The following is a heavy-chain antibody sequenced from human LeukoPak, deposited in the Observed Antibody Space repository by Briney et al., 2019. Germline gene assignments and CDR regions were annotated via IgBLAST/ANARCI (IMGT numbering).Heavy chain of an antibody. CDR2: IYYSRST. D-gene: IGHD3-16*01. CDR1: GGSISSGRYY. J-gene: IGHJ3*02. CDR3: ARDHYGTRYAFDI. Sequence: SETLSLTCTVSGGSISSGRYYWSWIRQHPAKVLEWIGYIYYSRSTYYNPSLKSRVTISVVKSKNQFSLKLSSVTGADTAVYYCARDHYGTRYAFDIWGRGTMVTVS. V-gene: IGHV4-31*03.